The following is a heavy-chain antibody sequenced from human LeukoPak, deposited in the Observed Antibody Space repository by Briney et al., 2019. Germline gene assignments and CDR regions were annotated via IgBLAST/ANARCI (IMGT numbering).Heavy chain of an antibody. CDR1: GFTFSDYY. CDR2: ISSSGSTI. V-gene: IGHV3-11*01. J-gene: IGHJ4*02. D-gene: IGHD6-19*01. CDR3: AKAVVAGTLDY. Sequence: GGSLRLSCAASGFTFSDYYMSWIRQAPGKGLEWVSYISSSGSTIYYADSVKGRFTISRDNSKNTLYLQMNSLRAEDTAVYYCAKAVVAGTLDYWGQGTLVTVSS.